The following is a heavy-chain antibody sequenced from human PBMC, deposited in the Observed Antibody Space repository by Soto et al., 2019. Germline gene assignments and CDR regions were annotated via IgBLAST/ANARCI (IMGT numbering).Heavy chain of an antibody. D-gene: IGHD4-17*01. V-gene: IGHV1-18*01. J-gene: IGHJ6*02. CDR1: GYTFTSYG. CDR2: ISAYNGNT. Sequence: ASVKVSCKASGYTFTSYGISWVRQAPGQGLEWMGWISAYNGNTNYAQKLQGRVTMTTDTSTSTAYMELRSLRSDDTAVYYCARLMTTVTSAYYYYYGMDVWGQGTTVTV. CDR3: ARLMTTVTSAYYYYYGMDV.